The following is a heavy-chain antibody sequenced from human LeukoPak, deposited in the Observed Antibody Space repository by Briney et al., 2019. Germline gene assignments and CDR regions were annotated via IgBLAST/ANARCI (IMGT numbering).Heavy chain of an antibody. J-gene: IGHJ4*02. CDR2: ISAYNGNT. Sequence: ASVKVSCKASGYTFTSYGISWVRQAPGQGLEWMGWISAYNGNTNYAQKLRGRVTMTTDTSTSTAYMELRSLRSDDTAVYYCARVPPYLYGGNSVDYWGQGTLVTVSS. CDR3: ARVPPYLYGGNSVDY. V-gene: IGHV1-18*01. CDR1: GYTFTSYG. D-gene: IGHD4-23*01.